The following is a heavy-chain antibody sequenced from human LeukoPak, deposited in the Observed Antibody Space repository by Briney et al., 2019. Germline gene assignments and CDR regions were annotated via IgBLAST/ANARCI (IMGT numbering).Heavy chain of an antibody. Sequence: SETLSLTCTVSGGSISSSPYYWGWIRQPPGKGLAWIGSIYYSGTTHYNPSLESRVTISVDTSKNQFSLKLASVTAADTAIYYCAKGAGGFSYYNWFDPWGQGTLVTVSS. V-gene: IGHV4-39*07. D-gene: IGHD5-18*01. CDR2: IYYSGTT. CDR3: AKGAGGFSYYNWFDP. CDR1: GGSISSSPYY. J-gene: IGHJ5*02.